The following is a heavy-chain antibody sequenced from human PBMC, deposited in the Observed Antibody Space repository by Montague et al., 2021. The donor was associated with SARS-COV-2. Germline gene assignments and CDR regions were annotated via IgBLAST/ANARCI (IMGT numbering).Heavy chain of an antibody. V-gene: IGHV3-30*18. D-gene: IGHD3-10*01. CDR3: AKDFGDTGLTFAN. CDR1: GFTFSSYG. J-gene: IGHJ4*02. Sequence: SLILSCAASGFTFSSYGMHWVRQAPGKGLEWVALISYDGSNKYYXDSVKGRFTISRDNSKNTLYLQMNSLRAEDTTVYYCAKDFGDTGLTFANWGQGTLVTVSS. CDR2: ISYDGSNK.